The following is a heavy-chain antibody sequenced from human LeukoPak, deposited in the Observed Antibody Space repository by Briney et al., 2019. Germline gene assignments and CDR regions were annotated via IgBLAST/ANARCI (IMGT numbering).Heavy chain of an antibody. CDR3: ARRHRGYSGYEYFDY. CDR2: IYHSGST. J-gene: IGHJ4*02. Sequence: PSETLSLTCVISGYSISSGYYWGWIRQPPGKGLEGIGSIYHSGSTYYNPSLKSRVTISVDTSKNQFSLKLSSVTAADTAVYYCARRHRGYSGYEYFDYWGQGTLVTVSS. V-gene: IGHV4-38-2*01. CDR1: GYSISSGYY. D-gene: IGHD5-12*01.